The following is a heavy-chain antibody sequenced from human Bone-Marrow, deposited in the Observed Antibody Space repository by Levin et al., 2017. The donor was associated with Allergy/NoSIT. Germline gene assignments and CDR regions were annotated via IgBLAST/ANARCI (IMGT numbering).Heavy chain of an antibody. CDR1: GASISSGGYY. J-gene: IGHJ3*02. Sequence: TSETLSLTCTVSGASISSGGYYWTWIRQHPGKGLEWIGYIYYGNSYYNPSLKSRVTISVDTSENQFSLKVSSVTAADTAVYYCARTGYIYGSDAYDIWGQGTLVTVSS. V-gene: IGHV4-31*03. CDR3: ARTGYIYGSDAYDI. CDR2: IYYGNS. D-gene: IGHD5-18*01.